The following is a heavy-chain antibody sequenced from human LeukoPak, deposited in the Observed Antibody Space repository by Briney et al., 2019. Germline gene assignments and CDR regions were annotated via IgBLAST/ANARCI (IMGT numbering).Heavy chain of an antibody. D-gene: IGHD1-26*01. Sequence: GGSLRLSCAASGFTFSNFSMHWVRQAPGTGLEWLTVISYDGSNKYYADSVKGRFTISRDTSKNALYLRMNSLRAEDTAVYYCARAYSETYGLGYYYMDVWGKGTTVTISS. CDR1: GFTFSNFS. J-gene: IGHJ6*03. CDR2: ISYDGSNK. CDR3: ARAYSETYGLGYYYMDV. V-gene: IGHV3-30*04.